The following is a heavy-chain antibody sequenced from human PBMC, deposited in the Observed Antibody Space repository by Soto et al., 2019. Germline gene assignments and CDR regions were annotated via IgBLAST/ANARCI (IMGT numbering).Heavy chain of an antibody. V-gene: IGHV3-66*04. Sequence: EVQLVESGGGLVQPGGSLRLSCAASGFTVSSNYMSWVRQAPGKGLEWVSFIYRGGSTYYADSVKDRFTISRDNSXSPLYLQMNSLRAEDTAVYYCARHDSSGNYYYGMDVWGQGTTVTVSS. D-gene: IGHD3-22*01. CDR3: ARHDSSGNYYYGMDV. CDR2: IYRGGST. CDR1: GFTVSSNY. J-gene: IGHJ6*02.